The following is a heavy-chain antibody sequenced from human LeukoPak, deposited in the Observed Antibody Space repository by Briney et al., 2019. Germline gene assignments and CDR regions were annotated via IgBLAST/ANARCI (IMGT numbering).Heavy chain of an antibody. CDR2: INPNSVGT. V-gene: IGHV1-2*02. Sequence: ASVKVSCKASGYTFTGYYMHWVRQAPGQGLEWMGWINPNSVGTNYAQKFQGRVTMTRDTSISTAYMELSRLRSDDTAVYYCASEFRSGWYVPFDYWGQGTLVTVSS. CDR3: ASEFRSGWYVPFDY. D-gene: IGHD6-19*01. J-gene: IGHJ4*02. CDR1: GYTFTGYY.